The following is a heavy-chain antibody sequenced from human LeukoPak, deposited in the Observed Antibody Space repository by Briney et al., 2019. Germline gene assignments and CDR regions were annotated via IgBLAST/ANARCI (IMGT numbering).Heavy chain of an antibody. Sequence: SETLSLTCTVSGYSISSGYYWGWIRQPPGKGLEWIGSIYHSGSTYYNPSLKSRVTISVDTSKNQFSLKLSSVTAADTAVYHCARETGATRYMDVWGKGTTVTVSS. D-gene: IGHD1-26*01. CDR1: GYSISSGYY. CDR3: ARETGATRYMDV. V-gene: IGHV4-38-2*02. CDR2: IYHSGST. J-gene: IGHJ6*03.